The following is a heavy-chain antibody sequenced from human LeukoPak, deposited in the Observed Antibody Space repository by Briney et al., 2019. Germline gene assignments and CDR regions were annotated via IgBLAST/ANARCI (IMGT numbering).Heavy chain of an antibody. CDR1: GFTFSNYM. Sequence: GGSLRLSCAASGFTFSNYMMHWVRQAPGKGLEWVSSISSSSSYIYYADSVKGRFTISRDNAKNSLYLQMNSLRVEDTAFYYCAKDNRRHYTSGPNPDSLHWGQGALVTVSS. D-gene: IGHD6-19*01. V-gene: IGHV3-21*04. CDR2: ISSSSSYI. CDR3: AKDNRRHYTSGPNPDSLH. J-gene: IGHJ4*02.